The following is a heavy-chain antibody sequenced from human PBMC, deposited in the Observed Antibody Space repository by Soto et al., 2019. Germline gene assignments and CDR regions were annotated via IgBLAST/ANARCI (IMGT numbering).Heavy chain of an antibody. CDR2: ISGSGGST. CDR3: AKDCFVRYCSGFDY. J-gene: IGHJ4*02. CDR1: VSTFSSYA. V-gene: IGHV3-23*01. Sequence: GTLRLSCAASVSTFSSYAMSWVRQAPGKGLAWVSAISGSGGSTYYADSVKGRFTISRDNSKNTLYLQMNSLRAEDTAVYYCAKDCFVRYCSGFDYWGQGTMVIVSS. D-gene: IGHD2-15*01.